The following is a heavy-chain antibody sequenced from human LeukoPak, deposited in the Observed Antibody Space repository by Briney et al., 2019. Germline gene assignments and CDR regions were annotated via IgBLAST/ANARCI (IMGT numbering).Heavy chain of an antibody. Sequence: GGSLRLSCAASGFTFSSYSMNWVRQAPGKGLEWVSSISSSSSYIYYADSVKGRFTISRDNAKNSLYLQMNSLRAEDTAVYYCANVGDYYGSGSYPNRAFDIWGQGTMVTVSS. D-gene: IGHD3-10*01. J-gene: IGHJ3*02. CDR2: ISSSSSYI. V-gene: IGHV3-21*01. CDR3: ANVGDYYGSGSYPNRAFDI. CDR1: GFTFSSYS.